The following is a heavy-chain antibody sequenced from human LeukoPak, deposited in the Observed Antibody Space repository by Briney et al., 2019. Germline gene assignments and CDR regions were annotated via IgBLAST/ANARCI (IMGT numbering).Heavy chain of an antibody. CDR3: ARGRQNVLRYFDWLSAGPNFDY. J-gene: IGHJ4*02. D-gene: IGHD3-9*01. Sequence: SETLSLTCTVSGGSFSSYYWNWIRQPPGKGLELIGYIYYSGSTNYNPSLKSRVAISVDTSKNQFSLKLSSVTAADTAVYYCARGRQNVLRYFDWLSAGPNFDYWGQGTLVTVSS. CDR1: GGSFSSYY. CDR2: IYYSGST. V-gene: IGHV4-59*12.